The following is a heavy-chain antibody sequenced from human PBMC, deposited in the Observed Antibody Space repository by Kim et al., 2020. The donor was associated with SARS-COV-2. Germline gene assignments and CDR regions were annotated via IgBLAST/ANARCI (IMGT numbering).Heavy chain of an antibody. CDR2: TT. D-gene: IGHD3-10*01. CDR3: TTDDYYYGSA. Sequence: TTDYAAPVKGRFTISRDDSKNTLYLQMNSLKTEDTAVYYCTTDDYYYGSAWGQGTLVTVSS. V-gene: IGHV3-15*01. J-gene: IGHJ5*02.